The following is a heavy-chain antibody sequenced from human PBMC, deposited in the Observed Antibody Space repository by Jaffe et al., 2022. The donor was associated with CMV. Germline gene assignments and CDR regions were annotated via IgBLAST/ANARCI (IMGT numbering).Heavy chain of an antibody. D-gene: IGHD3-10*01. CDR3: TRDLERRGFGLYFDY. Sequence: EVQLVESGGGLVKPGRSLRLSCTASGFTFGDYAMSWFRQAPGKGLEWVGFIRSKAYGGTTEYAASVKGRFTISRDDSKSIAYLQMNSLKTEDTAVYYCTRDLERRGFGLYFDYWGQGTLVTVSS. CDR1: GFTFGDYA. CDR2: IRSKAYGGTT. V-gene: IGHV3-49*05. J-gene: IGHJ4*02.